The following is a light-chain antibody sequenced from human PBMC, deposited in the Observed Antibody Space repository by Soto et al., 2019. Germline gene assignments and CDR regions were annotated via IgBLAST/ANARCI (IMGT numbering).Light chain of an antibody. CDR2: DAS. V-gene: IGKV1-33*01. J-gene: IGKJ5*01. Sequence: DTQMTQSPSSLSASIGDRVTITCQASQDINNYLNWYEQKPGKAPKLLIYDASNLKTGVPSRFSGSGSGTDFTFTISSLQPEDIATYYCQQYDNLPITFGQGTRLEI. CDR3: QQYDNLPIT. CDR1: QDINNY.